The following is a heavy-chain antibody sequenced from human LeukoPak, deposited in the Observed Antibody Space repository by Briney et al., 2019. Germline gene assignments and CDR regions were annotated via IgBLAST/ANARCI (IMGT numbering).Heavy chain of an antibody. J-gene: IGHJ6*03. CDR1: GFIFSSYW. Sequence: GRSLRLSCAASGFIFSSYWMSWVRQAPGKGLEWVSSISSSSSYIYYADSVKGRFTISRDNAKNSLYLQMNSLRAEDTAVYYCARDSRGYDYEGLYYYYYMDVWGKGTTVTVSS. D-gene: IGHD5-12*01. V-gene: IGHV3-21*01. CDR3: ARDSRGYDYEGLYYYYYMDV. CDR2: ISSSSSYI.